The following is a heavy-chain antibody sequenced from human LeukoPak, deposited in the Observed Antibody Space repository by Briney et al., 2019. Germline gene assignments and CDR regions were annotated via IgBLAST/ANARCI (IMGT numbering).Heavy chain of an antibody. CDR2: IYTSGST. CDR1: GGSISSGSYY. CDR3: ASASIAENWFDP. V-gene: IGHV4-61*02. D-gene: IGHD6-6*01. Sequence: PSETLSLTCTVSGGSISSGSYYWSWIRQPAGKGLEWIGRIYTSGSTNYNPSLKSRVTISVDTSKNQFSLKLSSVTAADTAVYYCASASIAENWFDPWGQGTLVTVSS. J-gene: IGHJ5*02.